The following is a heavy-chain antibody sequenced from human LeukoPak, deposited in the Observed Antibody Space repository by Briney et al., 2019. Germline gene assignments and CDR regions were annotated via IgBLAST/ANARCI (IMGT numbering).Heavy chain of an antibody. D-gene: IGHD3-22*01. CDR2: INHSGST. CDR3: ARVITMIEDAFDI. V-gene: IGHV4-34*01. CDR1: GGSFSGYY. Sequence: SETLSLTCAVYGGSFSGYYWSWIRQPPGKGLEWIGEINHSGSTNYNPSLKSRVTISVDTSKNQFSLKLSSVTAADTAVYYCARVITMIEDAFDIWGQGTMVTVSS. J-gene: IGHJ3*02.